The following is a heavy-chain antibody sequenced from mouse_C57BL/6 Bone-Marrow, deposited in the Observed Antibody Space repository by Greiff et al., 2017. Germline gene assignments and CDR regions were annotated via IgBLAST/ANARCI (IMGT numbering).Heavy chain of an antibody. J-gene: IGHJ3*01. CDR1: GYAFTNYL. Sequence: QVQLQQSGAELVRPGTSVKVSCKASGYAFTNYLIEWVKQRPGQGLEWIGVINPGSGGTNYNEKFKGKATLTADKSSSTAYMQLSSLTSEDSAVYCCARGGLAYPWFAYWGQGTLVTVSA. CDR3: ARGGLAYPWFAY. V-gene: IGHV1-54*01. CDR2: INPGSGGT. D-gene: IGHD3-1*01.